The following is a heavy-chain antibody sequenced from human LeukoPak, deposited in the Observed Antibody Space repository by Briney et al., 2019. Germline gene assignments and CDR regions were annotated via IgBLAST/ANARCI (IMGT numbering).Heavy chain of an antibody. D-gene: IGHD6-13*01. J-gene: IGHJ4*02. CDR3: ARRVDIAAAGEYYFDY. CDR2: IIPIFGTA. Sequence: GSSVKVSCKASGGTFSSYAISWVRQAPGQGLEWMGGIIPIFGTANYAQKFQGRVTITTDESTSTAYMELSSLRSEDTAVYYCARRVDIAAAGEYYFDYWGQGTLVTVSS. V-gene: IGHV1-69*05. CDR1: GGTFSSYA.